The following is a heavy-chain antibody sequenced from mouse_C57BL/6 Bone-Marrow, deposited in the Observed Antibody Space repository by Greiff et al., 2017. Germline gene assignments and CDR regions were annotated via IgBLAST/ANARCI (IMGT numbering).Heavy chain of an antibody. CDR3: ARHPNRDGYWADY. Sequence: EVKLVESGGDLVKPGGSLKLACAASGFTFSSYGMSWVRQTPDKRLGWVATISSGGSYTYYPDSVKGRFTISRDNAKNYLYLQMSSLKSEDTAMYYCARHPNRDGYWADYWGPGTTLTVSS. V-gene: IGHV5-6*01. CDR1: GFTFSSYG. J-gene: IGHJ2*01. D-gene: IGHD2-3*01. CDR2: ISSGGSYT.